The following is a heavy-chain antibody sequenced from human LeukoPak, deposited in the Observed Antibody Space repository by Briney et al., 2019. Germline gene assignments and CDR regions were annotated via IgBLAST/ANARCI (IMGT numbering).Heavy chain of an antibody. J-gene: IGHJ4*02. CDR2: VELDGSEK. V-gene: IGHV3-7*01. CDR1: GFTFSSYW. D-gene: IGHD5-12*01. CDR3: ARDLVVATFDY. Sequence: GGSLRLSCAASGFTFSSYWMSWVRQAPGKGLEWVANVELDGSEKSYVDSVKGRFTISRDNAKNSLYLQMNSLRAEDTAVYYCARDLVVATFDYWGQGTLVTVSS.